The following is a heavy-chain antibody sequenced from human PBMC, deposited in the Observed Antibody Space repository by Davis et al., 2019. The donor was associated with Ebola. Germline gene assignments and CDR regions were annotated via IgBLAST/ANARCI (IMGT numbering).Heavy chain of an antibody. Sequence: ASVTVSCKVSGYTLTELSMHWVRQAPGKGLEWMGGFDPEDGETIYAQKFLGRVTMTEDTSTDTAYMELSSLRSEDTAVYYCAINSGWYFYGMDVWGKGTTVTVSS. J-gene: IGHJ6*04. CDR1: GYTLTELS. CDR3: AINSGWYFYGMDV. CDR2: FDPEDGET. V-gene: IGHV1-24*01. D-gene: IGHD6-19*01.